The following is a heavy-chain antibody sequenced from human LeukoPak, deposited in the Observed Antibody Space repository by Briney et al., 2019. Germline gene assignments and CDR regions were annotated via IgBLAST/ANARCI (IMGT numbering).Heavy chain of an antibody. D-gene: IGHD6-6*01. J-gene: IGHJ4*02. CDR3: AREDGPKRIAARPSDY. V-gene: IGHV3-33*01. Sequence: GRSLRLSCAASGFTFSSYVIHWVRQAPGKGLEWVAVIWYDVSNKYYADSVKGRFTISRDNSKNTLYLQMNSLRAEDTAVSYCAREDGPKRIAARPSDYWGQGTLVTVSS. CDR1: GFTFSSYV. CDR2: IWYDVSNK.